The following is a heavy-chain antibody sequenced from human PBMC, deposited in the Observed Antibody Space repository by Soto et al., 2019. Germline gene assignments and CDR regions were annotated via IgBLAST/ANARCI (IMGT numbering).Heavy chain of an antibody. CDR1: GFTFSSYA. D-gene: IGHD3-22*01. Sequence: GGSLRLSCAASGFTFSSYAMSWVRQAPGKGLEWVSAISGSGGSTYYADSVKGRFTISRDNSKNTLYLQMNSLRAEDTAVYYCAKDKEPWGYYDSSGYYPSWYFDYWGQGTLVTVSS. J-gene: IGHJ4*02. CDR2: ISGSGGST. CDR3: AKDKEPWGYYDSSGYYPSWYFDY. V-gene: IGHV3-23*01.